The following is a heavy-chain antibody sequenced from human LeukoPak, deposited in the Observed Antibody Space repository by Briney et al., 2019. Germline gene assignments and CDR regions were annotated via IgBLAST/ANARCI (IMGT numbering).Heavy chain of an antibody. J-gene: IGHJ4*02. CDR1: GYTFTSYY. Sequence: ASVKVSCKASGYTFTSYYMHWVRQAPGQGLEWMGWINPNSGGTNYAQKFQGRVTMTRDTSISTAYMELSRLRSDDTAVYYCAREGLRENSFDYWGQGTLVTVSS. CDR3: AREGLRENSFDY. V-gene: IGHV1-2*02. CDR2: INPNSGGT.